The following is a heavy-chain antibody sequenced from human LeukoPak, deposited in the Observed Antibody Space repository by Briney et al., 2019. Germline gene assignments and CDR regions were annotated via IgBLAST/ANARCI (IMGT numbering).Heavy chain of an antibody. J-gene: IGHJ4*02. V-gene: IGHV4-39*01. Sequence: PPETLSLTCTVSGGSISSSSYYWGWIRQPPGKGLEWIGSIYYSGSTYYNPSLKSRVTISVDTSKNQFSLKLSSVTAADTAVYYCARRAGDYWGQGTLVTVSS. CDR2: IYYSGST. CDR3: ARRAGDY. CDR1: GGSISSSSYY. D-gene: IGHD4/OR15-4a*01.